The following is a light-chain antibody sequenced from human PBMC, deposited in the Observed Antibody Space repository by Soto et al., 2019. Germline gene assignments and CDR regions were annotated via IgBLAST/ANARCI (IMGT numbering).Light chain of an antibody. CDR1: SSDVGGYNY. Sequence: QYVLTQPPSASGSPGQSVTISCTGTSSDVGGYNYVSWYQQHPGKAPKLMIYEVSKRPSGVPDRFSGSKSGNTASLTVSGLQAEDEADYYCSSYAGSNNFGVFGTGTKSPS. J-gene: IGLJ1*01. CDR2: EVS. CDR3: SSYAGSNNFGV. V-gene: IGLV2-8*01.